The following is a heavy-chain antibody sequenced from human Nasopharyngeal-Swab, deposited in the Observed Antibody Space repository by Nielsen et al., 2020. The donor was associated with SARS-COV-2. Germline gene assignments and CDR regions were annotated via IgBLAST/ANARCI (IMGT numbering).Heavy chain of an antibody. V-gene: IGHV3-21*01. D-gene: IGHD3-10*01. CDR2: ISSSSSYI. CDR1: GFTFSSYG. J-gene: IGHJ4*02. Sequence: GESLKISCAASGFTFSSYGMNWVRQAPGKGLEWASSISSSSSYIYYADSVKGRFTISRDNAKNSLYLQMNSLRAEDTAVYYCARDPGRWVRGVYYWGQGTLVTVSS. CDR3: ARDPGRWVRGVYY.